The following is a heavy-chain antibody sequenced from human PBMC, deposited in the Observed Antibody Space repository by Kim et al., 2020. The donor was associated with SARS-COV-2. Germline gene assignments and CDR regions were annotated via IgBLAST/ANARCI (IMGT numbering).Heavy chain of an antibody. CDR3: ARFPITMVRGVIITWGFDY. Sequence: GESLKISCKGSGYSFTSYWIGWGRQMPGKGLEWMGIIYPGDSDTRYSPSFQGQVTIPADKAISTAYLQWSSLKASDTAMYYCARFPITMVRGVIITWGFDYWGQGTLVTVSS. CDR2: IYPGDSDT. CDR1: GYSFTSYW. J-gene: IGHJ4*02. D-gene: IGHD3-10*01. V-gene: IGHV5-51*01.